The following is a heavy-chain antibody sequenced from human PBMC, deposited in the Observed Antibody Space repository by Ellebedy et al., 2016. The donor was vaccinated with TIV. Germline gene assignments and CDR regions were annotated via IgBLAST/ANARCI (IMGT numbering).Heavy chain of an antibody. V-gene: IGHV3-9*01. J-gene: IGHJ6*03. CDR1: GFTFDDYA. Sequence: SLKISCAASGFTFDDYAMHWVRQAPGKGLEWVSGISWNSGSIGYADSVKGRFTISRDNAKNSLYLQMNSLRAEDTALYYCAKSPTNHYYYYMDVWGKGTTVTVSS. CDR3: AKSPTNHYYYYMDV. CDR2: ISWNSGSI. D-gene: IGHD5-12*01.